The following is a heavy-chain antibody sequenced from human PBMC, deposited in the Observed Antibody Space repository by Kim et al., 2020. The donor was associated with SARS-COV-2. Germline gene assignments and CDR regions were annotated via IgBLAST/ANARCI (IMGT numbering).Heavy chain of an antibody. CDR2: ISSSGSTI. J-gene: IGHJ4*02. V-gene: IGHV3-11*04. D-gene: IGHD3-22*01. Sequence: GGSLRLSCAASGFTFSDYYMSWIRQAPGKGLEWVSYISSSGSTIYYADSVKGRFTISRDNAKNSLYLQMNSLRAEDTAVYYCARDPIYYYDSSGSFDYWGQGTLVTVSS. CDR3: ARDPIYYYDSSGSFDY. CDR1: GFTFSDYY.